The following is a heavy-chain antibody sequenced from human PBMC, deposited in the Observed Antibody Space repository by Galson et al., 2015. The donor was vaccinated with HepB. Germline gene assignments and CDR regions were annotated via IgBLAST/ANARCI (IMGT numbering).Heavy chain of an antibody. CDR1: GFTFSNSY. Sequence: SLRLSCAASGFTFSNSYMAWVRQAPGKGLEWFSYISGSSSTIHCADSVKGRFTISRDNAKNSLYLQMNNLRVEDTAVYYCATSIDFWSTYHLDYWGRGTLVTVTS. CDR2: ISGSSSTI. CDR3: ATSIDFWSTYHLDY. J-gene: IGHJ4*02. V-gene: IGHV3-11*01. D-gene: IGHD3-3*01.